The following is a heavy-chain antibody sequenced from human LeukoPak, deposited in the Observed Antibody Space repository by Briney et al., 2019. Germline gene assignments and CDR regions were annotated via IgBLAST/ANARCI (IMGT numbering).Heavy chain of an antibody. V-gene: IGHV4-30-4*07. J-gene: IGHJ4*02. Sequence: PSETLSLTCAVSGGSISSGGYSWSWIRQPPGKGLEWIGYIYYSGSTYYNPSLKSRVTISVDTSKNQFSLKLSSVTAADTAVYYCARDLGRSGAMIGFDYWGQGTLVTVSS. CDR1: GGSISSGGYS. D-gene: IGHD3-22*01. CDR2: IYYSGST. CDR3: ARDLGRSGAMIGFDY.